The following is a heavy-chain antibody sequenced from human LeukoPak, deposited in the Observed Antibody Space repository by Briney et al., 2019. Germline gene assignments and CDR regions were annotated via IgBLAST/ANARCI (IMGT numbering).Heavy chain of an antibody. CDR1: GFPFSSYG. Sequence: GGSQRLSCAASGFPFSSYGMHWVRQAPGKGLVWVAVMWPDGTNKYYADSVKGRFTISRDNSKNTLYLQMNSLRAEDTAVYYCAKHLWRDLLWFGEGYYFGYWGQGTLVTVSS. J-gene: IGHJ4*02. CDR3: AKHLWRDLLWFGEGYYFGY. D-gene: IGHD3-10*01. CDR2: MWPDGTNK. V-gene: IGHV3-33*06.